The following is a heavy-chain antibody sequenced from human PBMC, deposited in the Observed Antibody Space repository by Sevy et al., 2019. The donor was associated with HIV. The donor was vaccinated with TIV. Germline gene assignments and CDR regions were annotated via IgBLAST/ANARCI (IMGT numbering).Heavy chain of an antibody. CDR1: GFTFRTYA. J-gene: IGHJ3*02. D-gene: IGHD5-18*01. V-gene: IGHV3-23*01. CDR3: AKNALRIQLWDDAFDI. CDR2: ISGSGGGT. Sequence: GGSLRLSCAASGFTFRTYAMSWVRQAPGKGLEWVSTISGSGGGTYYADSVKGRFTISRDNSKNTLYLQMNSLRAEDTDVYYCAKNALRIQLWDDAFDIWGQGTMVTVSS.